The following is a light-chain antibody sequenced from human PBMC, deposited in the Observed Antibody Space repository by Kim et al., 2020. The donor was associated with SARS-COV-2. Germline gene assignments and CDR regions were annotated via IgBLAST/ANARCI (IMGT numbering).Light chain of an antibody. CDR1: TSNIRNNI. Sequence: QSVLTQPPSVSAEPGQRVTISSSGGTSNIRNNIVSWYQHLPATAPKVFIYKDNKRPSGVPGRFAASKSGMSATLDITGLQTGDEGDYYCGTWDDRLDAGVFGGGTQLTVL. V-gene: IGLV1-51*01. CDR3: GTWDDRLDAGV. J-gene: IGLJ3*02. CDR2: KDN.